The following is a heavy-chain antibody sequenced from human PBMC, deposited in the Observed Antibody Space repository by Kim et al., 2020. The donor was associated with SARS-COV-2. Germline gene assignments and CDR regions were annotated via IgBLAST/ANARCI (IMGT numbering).Heavy chain of an antibody. CDR3: ARESSLHYYDTRGVARAFDI. J-gene: IGHJ3*02. D-gene: IGHD3-22*01. CDR2: IYTSGST. Sequence: SETLSLTCTVSGGSISSYYWSWIRQPAGKGLEWIWRIYTSGSTNYNPSLKSRVTLSVDTSKNQFSLKLSSVTAADTAVYYCARESSLHYYDTRGVARAFDIWGQGTMVTVSS. CDR1: GGSISSYY. V-gene: IGHV4-4*07.